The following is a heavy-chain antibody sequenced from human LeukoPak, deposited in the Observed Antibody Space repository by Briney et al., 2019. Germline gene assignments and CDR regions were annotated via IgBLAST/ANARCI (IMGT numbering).Heavy chain of an antibody. J-gene: IGHJ6*02. V-gene: IGHV1-46*01. CDR3: ARAYCGGDCYSPLYYYYGMDV. CDR1: GYTFTSYY. Sequence: ASVKVSCKASGYTFTSYYMHWVRQAPGQGLEWMGIINPSGGSTSYAQKFQGRVTMTRDTSTSTVYMELSSLRSEDTAVYYCARAYCGGDCYSPLYYYYGMDVWGQGTTVTVSS. D-gene: IGHD2-21*02. CDR2: INPSGGST.